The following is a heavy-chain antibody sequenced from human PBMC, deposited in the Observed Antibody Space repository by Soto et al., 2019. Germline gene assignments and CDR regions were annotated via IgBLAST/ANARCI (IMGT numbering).Heavy chain of an antibody. V-gene: IGHV3-53*01. CDR3: ARGGDYAAKD. D-gene: IGHD4-17*01. Sequence: EVQLVESGGGLIQPGGSLRLSCAASGFTVISNYMSWFRQAPGKGLEWGSIIYSGGSTYSADSVKGRVTISRDNSKNTLYLHMNSLRAEDTAVYYCARGGDYAAKDWCQGTLVTVSS. CDR1: GFTVISNY. CDR2: IYSGGST. J-gene: IGHJ4*02.